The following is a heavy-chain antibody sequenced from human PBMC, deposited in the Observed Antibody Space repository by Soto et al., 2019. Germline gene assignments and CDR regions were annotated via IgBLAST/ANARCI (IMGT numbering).Heavy chain of an antibody. CDR1: GFTFSDYY. V-gene: IGHV3-11*06. CDR3: AREDQPLDYGDYESYAFDI. J-gene: IGHJ3*02. D-gene: IGHD4-17*01. Sequence: PGGSLRLSCAASGFTFSDYYMSWLRQSPGKWLEWVSYISSSSSYTNYADSVKGRFTISRDNAKNSLYLQMNSLRAEDTAVYYCAREDQPLDYGDYESYAFDIWGQGTMVTVSS. CDR2: ISSSSSYT.